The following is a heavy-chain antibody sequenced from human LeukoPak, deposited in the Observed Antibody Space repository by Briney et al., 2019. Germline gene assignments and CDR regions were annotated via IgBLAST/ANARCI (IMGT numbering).Heavy chain of an antibody. CDR3: AXXXSGWYRPACFDY. Sequence: SETLSLTCAVYGGSFSGYYWSWIRQPPGKGLEWIGEINHSGSTNYNPSLKSRVTISVDTSKNQFSLKLSSVTAADTAVYYCAXXXSGWYRPACFDYWGQGTLVTVSS. CDR1: GGSFSGYY. D-gene: IGHD6-19*01. V-gene: IGHV4-34*01. J-gene: IGHJ4*02. CDR2: INHSGST.